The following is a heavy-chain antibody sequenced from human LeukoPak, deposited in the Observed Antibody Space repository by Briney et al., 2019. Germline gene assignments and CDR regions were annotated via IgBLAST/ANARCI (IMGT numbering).Heavy chain of an antibody. CDR1: GFIFSSYS. D-gene: IGHD1-26*01. Sequence: PGGSLRLSCAASGFIFSSYSMNWVRQAPGKGLEWVSSISSSSSYIYYADLVKGRFTISRDNAKNSLYLQMNSLRAEDTAVYYCARDLGIVGAPFDYWGQGALVTVSS. V-gene: IGHV3-21*01. J-gene: IGHJ4*02. CDR2: ISSSSSYI. CDR3: ARDLGIVGAPFDY.